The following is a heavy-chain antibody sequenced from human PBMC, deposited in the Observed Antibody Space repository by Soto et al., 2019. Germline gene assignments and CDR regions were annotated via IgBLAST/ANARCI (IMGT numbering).Heavy chain of an antibody. CDR1: AFTFSSYA. CDR2: ISGSGTST. CDR3: EWGSYRPLDS. V-gene: IGHV3-23*01. J-gene: IGHJ4*02. D-gene: IGHD3-16*02. Sequence: EMQVLESGGGLVQPGGSLRLSCTASAFTFSSYAMSWVRQAPGKGLEWVSAISGSGTSTYYADSVKGRFTISRDNSKNTLFLQMNSLRAEDTALYYCEWGSYRPLDSWGQGTLVTVSS.